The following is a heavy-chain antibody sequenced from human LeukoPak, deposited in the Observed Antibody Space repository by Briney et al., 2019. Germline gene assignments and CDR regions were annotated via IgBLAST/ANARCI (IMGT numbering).Heavy chain of an antibody. Sequence: SPGGSLRISCTASGLPCREAWITRLRVAPVKAPHRVGHFRSKNHGGTAEYAASVRGRFTTSRDDSKNTIYLEMYRPRTDDTAIYYCAKDVPLTGGGALVYWGQGAPVTVSS. D-gene: IGHD1-26*01. J-gene: IGHJ4*02. CDR1: GLPCREAW. CDR2: FRSKNHGGTA. V-gene: IGHV3-15*01. CDR3: AKDVPLTGGGALVY.